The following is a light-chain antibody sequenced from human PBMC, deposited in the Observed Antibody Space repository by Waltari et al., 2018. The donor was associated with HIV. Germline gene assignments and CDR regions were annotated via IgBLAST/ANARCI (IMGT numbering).Light chain of an antibody. Sequence: QSVLTQPPSASGTLGQRVTTSCPGSNSNVGSKPVSWFQQVPGTAPKLLIYRDYQRRSGIPDRFSGSKSGASASLTISGLRSEDEADYYCVAWDDSLSGYVFGTGTKVSVL. J-gene: IGLJ1*01. CDR2: RDY. CDR3: VAWDDSLSGYV. CDR1: NSNVGSKP. V-gene: IGLV1-47*01.